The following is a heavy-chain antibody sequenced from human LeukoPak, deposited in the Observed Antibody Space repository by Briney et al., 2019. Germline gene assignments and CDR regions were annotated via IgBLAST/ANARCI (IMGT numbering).Heavy chain of an antibody. CDR2: INQDGSAG. J-gene: IGHJ4*02. CDR3: ARGSHDISGYRYFFDY. V-gene: IGHV3-7*01. Sequence: GGSLRLSCAASGFTFRSFWMSWVRQAPGKGLEWVANINQDGSAGYFVDSVKGRFTISRDNAMTSLYLHMDSLRAEDTGIYFCARGSHDISGYRYFFDYWGQGTLVTAPS. CDR1: GFTFRSFW. D-gene: IGHD3-22*01.